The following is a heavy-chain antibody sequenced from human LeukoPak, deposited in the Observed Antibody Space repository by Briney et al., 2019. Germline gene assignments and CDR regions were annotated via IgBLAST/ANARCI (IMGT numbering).Heavy chain of an antibody. CDR2: ISSSSSYI. CDR3: ARHRWDAFDI. Sequence: GGSLRLSCAASGFTFSSYSMNWVRQAPGKGLEWVSSISSSSSYIYYAASVKGRFTISRDNAKNSLYLQMNSLRAEDTAVYYCARHRWDAFDIWGQGTMVTVSS. V-gene: IGHV3-21*01. CDR1: GFTFSSYS. J-gene: IGHJ3*02. D-gene: IGHD2-15*01.